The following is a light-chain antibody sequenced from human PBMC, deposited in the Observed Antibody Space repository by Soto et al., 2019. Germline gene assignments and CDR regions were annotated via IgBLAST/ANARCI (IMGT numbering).Light chain of an antibody. CDR1: QDISNH. V-gene: IGKV1-33*01. CDR2: DAS. CDR3: QKHDGVPL. Sequence: DIQLTQSPSSLSASVGDRVTITCQASQDISNHLNWYQQKPGKAPNLLIYDASNLETGVPSRFSGGGSGTFFSFTINILQPDDISTYCCQKHDGVPLFGPGTKVEIK. J-gene: IGKJ3*01.